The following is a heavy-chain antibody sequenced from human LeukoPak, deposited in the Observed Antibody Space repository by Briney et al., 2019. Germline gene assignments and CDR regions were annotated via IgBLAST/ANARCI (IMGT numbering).Heavy chain of an antibody. V-gene: IGHV3-23*01. J-gene: IGHJ3*02. Sequence: TGGSLRLSCGASGFTFSNYAMSWVRQAPGKGLEWVSGINDNGSTRFYAASVKGRFTSSRDNPKNTLYLQMNGLRVEDTAVYYCARAPHRDAFDIWGQGTMVTVSS. CDR1: GFTFSNYA. CDR2: INDNGSTR. CDR3: ARAPHRDAFDI.